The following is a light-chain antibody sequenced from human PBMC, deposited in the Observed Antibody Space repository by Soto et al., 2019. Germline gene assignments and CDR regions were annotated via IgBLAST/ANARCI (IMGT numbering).Light chain of an antibody. CDR2: KAS. J-gene: IGKJ4*01. V-gene: IGKV1-5*03. CDR1: QSISSW. Sequence: DIQMTQSPSTLSASVGDRVTITCRASQSISSWLAWYQQKPEKAPKLLIYKASSLESGVPSRFSGSGSGTEFNLTISSLQTDDFANYYCQQSNSYPLTFGGGTKVEIK. CDR3: QQSNSYPLT.